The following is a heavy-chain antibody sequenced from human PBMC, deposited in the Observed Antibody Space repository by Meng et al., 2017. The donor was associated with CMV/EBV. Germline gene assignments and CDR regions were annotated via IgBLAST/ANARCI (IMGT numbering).Heavy chain of an antibody. J-gene: IGHJ6*02. Sequence: GESLKISCAASGFTFSNYWMSWVRQAPGKGLEWVAIINQDGSGQYYMDSVKGRFTISRDNSKNTLYLQMNSLRAEDTAVYYCAREERSGWKYYYGMDVWGQGTTVTVSS. CDR3: AREERSGWKYYYGMDV. CDR2: INQDGSGQ. CDR1: GFTFSNYW. D-gene: IGHD6-19*01. V-gene: IGHV3-7*01.